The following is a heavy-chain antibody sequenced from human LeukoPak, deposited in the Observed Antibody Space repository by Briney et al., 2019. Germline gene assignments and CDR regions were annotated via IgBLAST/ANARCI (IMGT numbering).Heavy chain of an antibody. V-gene: IGHV4-34*01. CDR2: IDHSGST. D-gene: IGHD4-17*01. CDR3: ARDLVTVTKGFDI. J-gene: IGHJ3*02. Sequence: PSETLSLTCAVYGGSFSGYYWSWIRQPPGKGLEWIGEIDHSGSTNYNPSLKSRDTISIDTSRNQFSLRLSSVTAADTAVYYCARDLVTVTKGFDIWGQGTMVSVSS. CDR1: GGSFSGYY.